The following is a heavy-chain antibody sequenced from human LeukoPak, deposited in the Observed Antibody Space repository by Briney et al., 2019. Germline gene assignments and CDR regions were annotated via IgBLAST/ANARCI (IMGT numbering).Heavy chain of an antibody. CDR1: GGSFSGYY. CDR3: ARGTNLGGVAFDI. J-gene: IGHJ3*02. CDR2: INHSGST. V-gene: IGHV4-34*01. D-gene: IGHD3-16*01. Sequence: SETLSLTRAVYGGSFSGYYWSWIRQPPSKGLEWMGEINHSGSTNHNPSLQSRVTISVDTSKNQFSLKLSSVTAADTAVYYCARGTNLGGVAFDIWGQGTMVTVSS.